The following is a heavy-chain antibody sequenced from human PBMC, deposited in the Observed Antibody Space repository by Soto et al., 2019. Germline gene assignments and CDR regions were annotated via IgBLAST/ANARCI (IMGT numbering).Heavy chain of an antibody. D-gene: IGHD1-26*01. J-gene: IGHJ6*03. V-gene: IGHV5-51*01. CDR3: ARHGMNYYYYMDV. CDR1: GYSFTSYW. Sequence: GESLKISCKGSGYSFTSYWIGWVRQMPGKGLEWMGIIYPGDFDTRYSPSFQGQVTISADKSISTAYLQWSSLKASDTAMYYCARHGMNYYYYMDVWGKGTTVTVSS. CDR2: IYPGDFDT.